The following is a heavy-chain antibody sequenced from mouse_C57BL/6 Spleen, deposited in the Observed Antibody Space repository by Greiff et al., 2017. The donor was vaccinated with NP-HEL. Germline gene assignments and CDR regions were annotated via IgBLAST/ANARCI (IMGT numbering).Heavy chain of an antibody. CDR1: GFTFSDYG. CDR2: ISSGSSTI. J-gene: IGHJ1*03. V-gene: IGHV5-17*01. CDR3: ARPPITTVVAYWYFDV. D-gene: IGHD1-1*01. Sequence: EVQGVESGGGLVKPGGSLKLSCAASGFTFSDYGMHWVRQAPEKGLEWVAYISSGSSTIYYADTVKGRFTISRDNAKNTLFLQMTSLRSEDTAMYYCARPPITTVVAYWYFDVWGTGTTVTVSS.